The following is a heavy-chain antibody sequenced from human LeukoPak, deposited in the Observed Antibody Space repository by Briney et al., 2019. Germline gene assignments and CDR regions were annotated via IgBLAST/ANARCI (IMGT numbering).Heavy chain of an antibody. CDR1: GFTFSSYW. CDR2: IKQDGSEK. Sequence: GGSLRLSCAASGFTFSSYWMSWVRQAPGKGLEWVANIKQDGSEKYYVDSVKGRSTISRDNAKNSLYLQMNSLRAEDTAVYYCARSGSKNSSSWYDAFDIWGQGTMVTVSS. V-gene: IGHV3-7*01. CDR3: ARSGSKNSSSWYDAFDI. D-gene: IGHD6-13*01. J-gene: IGHJ3*02.